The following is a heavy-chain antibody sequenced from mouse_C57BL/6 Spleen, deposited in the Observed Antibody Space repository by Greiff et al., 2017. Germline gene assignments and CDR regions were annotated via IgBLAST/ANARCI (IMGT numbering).Heavy chain of an antibody. Sequence: VQLQQSGAELVKPGASVKLSCKASGYTFTSYWMQWVKQRPGQGLEWIGEIDPSDSYTNYNQKFKGKATLTVDTASSTAYMQLSSLTSEDSAVYYCARSRYDYDRPWFAYGGQGTLVTVSA. CDR3: ARSRYDYDRPWFAY. J-gene: IGHJ3*01. V-gene: IGHV1-50*01. CDR1: GYTFTSYW. CDR2: IDPSDSYT. D-gene: IGHD2-4*01.